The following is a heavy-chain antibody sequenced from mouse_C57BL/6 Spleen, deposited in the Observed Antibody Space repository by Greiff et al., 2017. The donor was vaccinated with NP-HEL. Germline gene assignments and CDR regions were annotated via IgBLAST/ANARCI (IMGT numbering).Heavy chain of an antibody. J-gene: IGHJ2*01. CDR1: GYTFTSYW. V-gene: IGHV1-64*01. CDR2: IHPNSGST. CDR3: ARLITTVVANFDY. D-gene: IGHD1-1*01. Sequence: QVQLQQPGAELVKPGASVKLSCKASGYTFTSYWMHWVKQRPGQGLEWIGMIHPNSGSTNYNEKFKSKATLTVDKSSSTAYMQLNSLTSEDSAVYYCARLITTVVANFDYWGQGTTLTVSS.